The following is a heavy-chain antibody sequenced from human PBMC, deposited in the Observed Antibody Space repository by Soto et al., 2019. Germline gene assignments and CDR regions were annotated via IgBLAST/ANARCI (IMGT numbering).Heavy chain of an antibody. Sequence: SVKVSCKASGFNFRSTAVQWVRQARGQRLEWIGWIVAASGNTNYAQNFQERVTITRDMSTSTAYMDVSSLRSEDTAVYYCAADPYYYDSSDYYSFDQWGQGTLVTVSS. CDR1: GFNFRSTA. CDR3: AADPYYYDSSDYYSFDQ. J-gene: IGHJ4*02. V-gene: IGHV1-58*01. CDR2: IVAASGNT. D-gene: IGHD3-22*01.